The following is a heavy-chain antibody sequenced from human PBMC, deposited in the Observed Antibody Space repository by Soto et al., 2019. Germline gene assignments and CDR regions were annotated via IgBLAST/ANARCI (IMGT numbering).Heavy chain of an antibody. CDR3: ARNTGSGNSGGFDY. Sequence: QVPLVQSGAEVKKSGASVRVSCKASGYTFSGHSISWVRQAPGQGLEWMGWISASNGHTNYAQKFQGRVTMTTDTFPGTVYMEMKSLRSDETAVYYCARNTGSGNSGGFDYWGQGTLVTVAS. CDR2: ISASNGHT. J-gene: IGHJ4*02. D-gene: IGHD3-3*01. V-gene: IGHV1-18*04. CDR1: GYTFSGHS.